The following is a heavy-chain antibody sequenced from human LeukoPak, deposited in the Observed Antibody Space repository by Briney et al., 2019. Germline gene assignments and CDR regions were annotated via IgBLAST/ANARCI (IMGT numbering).Heavy chain of an antibody. V-gene: IGHV1-2*06. CDR3: ARGAGEYYDFWGGYYSSGY. J-gene: IGHJ4*02. CDR1: GYTFTGYY. Sequence: GASVKVTCKDSGYTFTGYYMHWVRQAPGQGLEWMGRINPNSGGTNYAQKFQVRVTMTRDTSISTAYMELSRLRSDDTAVYYCARGAGEYYDFWGGYYSSGYWGQGTLVTVSS. D-gene: IGHD3-3*01. CDR2: INPNSGGT.